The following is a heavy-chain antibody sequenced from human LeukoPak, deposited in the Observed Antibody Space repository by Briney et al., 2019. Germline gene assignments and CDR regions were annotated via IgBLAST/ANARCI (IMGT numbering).Heavy chain of an antibody. CDR1: GGSFSGYY. D-gene: IGHD3-3*01. Sequence: PSETLSLTCAVYGGSFSGYYWSWIRQPPGKGLEWIGEINHSGSTNYNPSLKSRVTISVDTSKNQFSLKLSSVTAADTAVYYCARAYYDFWSGAGFDPWGQGTLVTVSS. CDR3: ARAYYDFWSGAGFDP. J-gene: IGHJ5*02. V-gene: IGHV4-34*01. CDR2: INHSGST.